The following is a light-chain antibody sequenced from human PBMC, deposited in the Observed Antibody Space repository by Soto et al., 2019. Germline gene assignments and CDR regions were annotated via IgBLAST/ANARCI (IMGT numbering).Light chain of an antibody. CDR3: QQRYNWPPIT. CDR2: DAS. Sequence: EIVLTQSPATLSLSPGERATLSCRASQSVSSNLAWYQQKPGQAPRLLIYDASNRATGVPARFSGSGSGTEFTLTISSLEHEDFSVYYCQQRYNWPPITFGQGTRLEIK. J-gene: IGKJ5*01. V-gene: IGKV3-11*01. CDR1: QSVSSN.